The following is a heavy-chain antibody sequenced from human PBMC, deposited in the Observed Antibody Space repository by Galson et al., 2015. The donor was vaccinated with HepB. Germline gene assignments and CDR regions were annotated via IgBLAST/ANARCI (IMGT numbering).Heavy chain of an antibody. CDR1: GFTFSSYA. V-gene: IGHV3-23*01. Sequence: SLRLSCAASGFTFSSYAMSWVRQAPGKGLEWVSAISGSGGSTYYADSVKGRFTISRDNSKNTLYLQMNSLRAEDTAVYYCAKDQAVVPAASGWFDPWGQGTLVTVSS. D-gene: IGHD2-2*01. J-gene: IGHJ5*02. CDR3: AKDQAVVPAASGWFDP. CDR2: ISGSGGST.